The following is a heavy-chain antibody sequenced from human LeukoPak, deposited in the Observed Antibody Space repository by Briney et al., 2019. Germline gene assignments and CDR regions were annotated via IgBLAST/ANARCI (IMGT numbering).Heavy chain of an antibody. CDR3: AMDRGY. V-gene: IGHV3-23*01. Sequence: GGSLRLSCAASGVTFSTYPMTWVRQAPGKGLEWVSAISGSGDTTYYADSVKGRFTISRDNFKSTLYLQMNSLRADDTAVYYCAMDRGYWGQGTPVTVSS. J-gene: IGHJ4*02. CDR1: GVTFSTYP. D-gene: IGHD2-2*03. CDR2: ISGSGDTT.